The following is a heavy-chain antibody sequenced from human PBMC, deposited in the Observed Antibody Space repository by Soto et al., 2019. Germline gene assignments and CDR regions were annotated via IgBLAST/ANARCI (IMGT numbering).Heavy chain of an antibody. CDR3: PGRGYASGLEY. CDR1: GYSVSSNSAA. CDR2: TYYRSKWYN. J-gene: IGHJ4*02. V-gene: IGHV6-1*01. Sequence: SQTLSLTCAISGYSVSSNSAAWNWISQSPSRGLEWLGRTYYRSKWYNDYAVSVKSRITINPDTSKNQFSLQLNSVTPEDTAVYYYPGRGYASGLEYWGQGTLVTVSS. D-gene: IGHD5-12*01.